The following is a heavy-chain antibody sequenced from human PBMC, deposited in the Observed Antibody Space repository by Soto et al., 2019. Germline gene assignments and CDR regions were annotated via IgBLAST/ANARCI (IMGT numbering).Heavy chain of an antibody. Sequence: PGGSLRLSCAASGFTFSSYAMSWVRQAPGKGLEWVSAISGSGGSTYYADSVKGRFTISRDNSKNTLYLQLNSLRAEDTAVYYCAKGPGFCPLGSGGSCCLFDYRAQRTPVTVSS. V-gene: IGHV3-23*01. CDR1: GFTFSSYA. CDR3: AKGPGFCPLGSGGSCCLFDY. CDR2: ISGSGGST. D-gene: IGHD2-15*01. J-gene: IGHJ4*02.